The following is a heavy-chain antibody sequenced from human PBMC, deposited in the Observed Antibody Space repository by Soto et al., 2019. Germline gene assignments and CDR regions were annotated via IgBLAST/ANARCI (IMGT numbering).Heavy chain of an antibody. V-gene: IGHV3-21*06. Sequence: GGPLRLSCAASGFTFSRYGMNWLRQAPGKGLEWVASISSSTSYVYYADSVKGRFSTSRDNAKNILFLEMYALRTEDTAVYYCARDPSEGRVGNWFESWGQGTLVTVSS. J-gene: IGHJ5*01. CDR1: GFTFSRYG. CDR3: ARDPSEGRVGNWFES. CDR2: ISSSTSYV. D-gene: IGHD2-2*01.